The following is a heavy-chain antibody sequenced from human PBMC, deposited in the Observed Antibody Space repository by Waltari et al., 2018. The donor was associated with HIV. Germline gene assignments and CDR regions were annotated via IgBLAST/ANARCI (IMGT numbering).Heavy chain of an antibody. D-gene: IGHD3-9*01. J-gene: IGHJ6*02. V-gene: IGHV4-59*01. CDR2: MYYTGST. CDR3: ARTVRYFGNMDV. CDR1: GGSLSDYY. Sequence: QVQLQEAGPGLVTPSETLSLTCAVSGGSLSDYYWSWIRQPPGKGLEWIGYMYYTGSTKYNPSLKSRVTISLDTSKSQVSLRLSSVTAADSAVYYCARTVRYFGNMDVWGQGTTVTVSS.